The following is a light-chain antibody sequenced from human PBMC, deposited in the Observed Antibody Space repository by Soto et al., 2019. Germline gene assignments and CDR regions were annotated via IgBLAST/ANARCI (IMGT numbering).Light chain of an antibody. J-gene: IGLJ2*01. CDR1: SSNIGAGYD. CDR3: QSYDSSLSGYVV. V-gene: IGLV1-40*01. Sequence: QSVLTQPPSVSGAPGQRVTLSCTGSSSNIGAGYDENWYQQLPGIAPKLLIYRNNNRPSGVPDRFSGSKSGNSASLAITGLQAEDEADYYCQSYDSSLSGYVVFGGRTKLTVL. CDR2: RNN.